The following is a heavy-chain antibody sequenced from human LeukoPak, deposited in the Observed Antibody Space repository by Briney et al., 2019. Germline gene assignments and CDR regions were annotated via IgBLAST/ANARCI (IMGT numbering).Heavy chain of an antibody. CDR1: GGSISSSSYY. CDR2: IYYSGST. J-gene: IGHJ3*02. V-gene: IGHV4-39*01. D-gene: IGHD2-15*01. Sequence: SETLSLTCTVSGGSISSSSYYWGWIRQPPGKGLEWIGSIYYSGSTYYNPSLKSRVTISVDTSKNQFSLKLSSVTAADTAVYYCARGDYCSGGSCYGHAFDIWGQGTMVTVSS. CDR3: ARGDYCSGGSCYGHAFDI.